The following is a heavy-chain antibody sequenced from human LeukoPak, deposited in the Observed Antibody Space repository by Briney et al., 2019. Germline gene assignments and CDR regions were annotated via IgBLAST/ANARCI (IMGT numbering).Heavy chain of an antibody. V-gene: IGHV1-69*04. Sequence: ASVKVSCKASGYTFTSYYMQWVRQAPGQGLEWMGRIIPILGIANYAQKFQGRVTITADKSTSTAYMELSSLRSEDTAVYYCARGAYGDYAGYYYYYGMDVWGQGTTVTVSS. CDR2: IIPILGIA. CDR1: GYTFTSYY. J-gene: IGHJ6*02. CDR3: ARGAYGDYAGYYYYYGMDV. D-gene: IGHD4-17*01.